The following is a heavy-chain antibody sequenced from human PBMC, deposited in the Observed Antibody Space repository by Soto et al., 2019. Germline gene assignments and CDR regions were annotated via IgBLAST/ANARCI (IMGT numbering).Heavy chain of an antibody. CDR2: ISAYNGNF. V-gene: IGHV1-18*04. CDR3: ARLPDYGDYLPRMDV. CDR1: AYSFSSYG. D-gene: IGHD4-17*01. J-gene: IGHJ6*02. Sequence: ASVKVSCKASAYSFSSYGITWVRQAPGQGLEWVGWISAYNGNFNYAQKYEGRVTLTTDTSTSTAYMELSSLRSDDTAVYYCARLPDYGDYLPRMDVWGQGTTVTVSS.